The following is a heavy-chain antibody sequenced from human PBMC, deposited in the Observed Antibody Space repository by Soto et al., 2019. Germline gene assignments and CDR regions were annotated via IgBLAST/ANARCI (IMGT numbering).Heavy chain of an antibody. CDR2: INPNSGGT. CDR1: GYTFTGDY. Sequence: ASVKVSCKASGYTFTGDYMHWVRQAPGQGLEWMGWINPNSGGTNYAQKFQGWVTMTRDTSISTAYMELSRLRSDDTAVYYCARDGGLYSGSDYYYYCMDVWGQGTTVTVSS. D-gene: IGHD5-12*01. V-gene: IGHV1-2*04. CDR3: ARDGGLYSGSDYYYYCMDV. J-gene: IGHJ6*02.